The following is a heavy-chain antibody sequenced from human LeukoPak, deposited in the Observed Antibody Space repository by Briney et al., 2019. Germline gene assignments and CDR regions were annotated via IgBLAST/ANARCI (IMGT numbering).Heavy chain of an antibody. D-gene: IGHD3-10*01. V-gene: IGHV3-48*01. CDR1: GFTFSSYS. CDR3: ARVQGGSGSYYNVFYYYYGMDV. Sequence: PGGSLRLSCAASGFTFSSYSMNWVRQAPGKGLEWVSYISSSSSTIYYADSVKGRFTISRDNAKNSLYLQMNSLRAEDTAVYYGARVQGGSGSYYNVFYYYYGMDVWGQGTTVTVSS. CDR2: ISSSSSTI. J-gene: IGHJ6*02.